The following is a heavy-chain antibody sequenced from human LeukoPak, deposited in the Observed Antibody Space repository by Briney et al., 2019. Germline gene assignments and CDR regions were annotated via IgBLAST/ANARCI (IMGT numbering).Heavy chain of an antibody. Sequence: GGSLRLSCAASGFTFSSYWVHWVRQAPGKGLVWVSRINSDGSTTTYADSVKGRFTISRDNANNTLYLQMNSLSAEDTAVYYCARPSYPHWYFDLWGRGTLVTVSS. CDR3: ARPSYPHWYFDL. CDR1: GFTFSSYW. J-gene: IGHJ2*01. V-gene: IGHV3-74*01. CDR2: INSDGSTT.